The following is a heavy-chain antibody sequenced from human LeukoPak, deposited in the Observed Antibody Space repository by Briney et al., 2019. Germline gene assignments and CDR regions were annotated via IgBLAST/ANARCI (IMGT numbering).Heavy chain of an antibody. CDR1: GFTFTTHW. CDR3: ARPPGTSPCFDY. D-gene: IGHD1-1*01. CDR2: INHDGTST. J-gene: IGHJ4*02. V-gene: IGHV3-74*01. Sequence: PGGSLRLSCGASGFTFTTHWIHWVRQAPGKGLVWVSRINHDGTSTAYADSVKGRFTISRDNAKNTLYLQMNSLRTEDTAVYYCARPPGTSPCFDYWGQGILVTVSS.